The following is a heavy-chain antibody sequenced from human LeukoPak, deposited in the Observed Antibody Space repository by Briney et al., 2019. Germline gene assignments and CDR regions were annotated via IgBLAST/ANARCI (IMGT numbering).Heavy chain of an antibody. D-gene: IGHD3-9*01. CDR2: IKSKTDGGTT. CDR1: GFTFSNAW. Sequence: GGSLRLSCAASGFTFSNAWMSWVRQAPGKGLQWVGRIKSKTDGGTTDYAAPVKGRFTISRDDSKNTLYLQMNSLKTEDTDVYYCTTAFPGLLRYFDWLLTNPDYWGQGTLVTVSS. V-gene: IGHV3-15*01. J-gene: IGHJ4*02. CDR3: TTAFPGLLRYFDWLLTNPDY.